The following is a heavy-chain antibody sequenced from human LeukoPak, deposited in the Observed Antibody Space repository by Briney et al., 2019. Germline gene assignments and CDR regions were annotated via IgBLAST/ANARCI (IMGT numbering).Heavy chain of an antibody. CDR1: GFTFSSYS. CDR3: AREPALYYFDY. CDR2: ISSSSSYI. D-gene: IGHD2-2*01. V-gene: IGHV3-21*01. J-gene: IGHJ4*02. Sequence: GSLRLSCAASGFTFSSYSMNWVRQAPGKGLEWVSSISSSSSYIYYADSVKGRFTISRDNAKNSLYLQMNSLRAEDTAVYYCAREPALYYFDYWGQGTLVTVSS.